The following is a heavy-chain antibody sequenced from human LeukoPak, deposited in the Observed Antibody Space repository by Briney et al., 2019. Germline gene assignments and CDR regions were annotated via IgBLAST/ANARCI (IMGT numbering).Heavy chain of an antibody. J-gene: IGHJ5*02. CDR1: GYTFTSYD. D-gene: IGHD3-10*01. V-gene: IGHV1-8*01. CDR2: MNPNSGNT. Sequence: ASVKVSCKASGYTFTSYDINWVRQAPGQGLEWMGWMNPNSGNTGYAQKFQGRVTMTRNTSISTAYMELSSLRSEDTAVYYCARFRRTRFGELFDWFDPWGQGTLVTVSS. CDR3: ARFRRTRFGELFDWFDP.